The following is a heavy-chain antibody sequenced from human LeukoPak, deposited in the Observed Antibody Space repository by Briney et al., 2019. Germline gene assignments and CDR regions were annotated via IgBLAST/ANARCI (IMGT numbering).Heavy chain of an antibody. J-gene: IGHJ4*02. D-gene: IGHD3-22*01. CDR3: AKERYDSSGYYRNY. Sequence: GRSLRLSCAASGFTFDDYAMHWVRQAPGKGLEWVSGISWNSGSIGHADSVKGRFTISRDNAKNSLYLQMNSLRAEDTALYYCAKERYDSSGYYRNYWGQGTLVTVSS. CDR1: GFTFDDYA. V-gene: IGHV3-9*01. CDR2: ISWNSGSI.